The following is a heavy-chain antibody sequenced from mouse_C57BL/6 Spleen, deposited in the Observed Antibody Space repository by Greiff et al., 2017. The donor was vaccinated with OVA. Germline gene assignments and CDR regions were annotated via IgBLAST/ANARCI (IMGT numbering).Heavy chain of an antibody. CDR3: ARSSDLSVFAY. CDR2: INPGSGGT. Sequence: VQLQQSGAELVRPGTSVKVSCKASGYAFTNYLIEWVKQRPGQGLEWIGVINPGSGGTNYNEKFKGKATLTADKSSSTAYMQLSSLTSEDSAVYCCARSSDLSVFAYWGQGTLVTVSA. CDR1: GYAFTNYL. V-gene: IGHV1-54*01. J-gene: IGHJ3*01.